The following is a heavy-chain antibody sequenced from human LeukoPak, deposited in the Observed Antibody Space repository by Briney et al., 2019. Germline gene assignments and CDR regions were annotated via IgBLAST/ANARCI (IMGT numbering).Heavy chain of an antibody. D-gene: IGHD4-11*01. CDR3: ARIHPYRNYALYYFDY. CDR1: GFSLSTSGMC. CDR2: IDWDDNK. V-gene: IGHV2-70*11. Sequence: ESGPSLVKPTQTLTLTCTFSGFSLSTSGMCVSWIRQPPGKALEWLARIDWDDNKYYSTSLKTRLTISKDTSKNQVVFTMTNMDPVDTATYYCARIHPYRNYALYYFDYWGQGTLVTVSS. J-gene: IGHJ4*02.